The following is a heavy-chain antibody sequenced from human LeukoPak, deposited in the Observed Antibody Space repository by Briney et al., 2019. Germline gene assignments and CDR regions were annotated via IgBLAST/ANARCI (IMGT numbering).Heavy chain of an antibody. V-gene: IGHV3-30-3*01. D-gene: IGHD6-13*01. Sequence: GRSLRLSCAASGFTFSTYAMHWVRQAPAKGLEWVAVISYDGNNKYYADSVKGRFTISRDNSKNTLYPQMNSLRGEDTAVYYCARIFISTWLIDYWGQGTLVTVSS. CDR2: ISYDGNNK. CDR3: ARIFISTWLIDY. J-gene: IGHJ4*02. CDR1: GFTFSTYA.